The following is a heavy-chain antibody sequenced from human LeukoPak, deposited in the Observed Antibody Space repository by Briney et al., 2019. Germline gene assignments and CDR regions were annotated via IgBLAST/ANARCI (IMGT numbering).Heavy chain of an antibody. Sequence: GGSLRPSCAASGFTFTSAWMSWLRQTPEKGLEWVAHMNEDGSGRFYVDSAKGRFTISRDDTQNSVYLQMNSLRVEDTAVYYCAAWFGESVPWGQGTLVTVSS. CDR3: AAWFGESVP. CDR2: MNEDGSGR. J-gene: IGHJ5*02. CDR1: GFTFTSAW. D-gene: IGHD3-10*01. V-gene: IGHV3-7*01.